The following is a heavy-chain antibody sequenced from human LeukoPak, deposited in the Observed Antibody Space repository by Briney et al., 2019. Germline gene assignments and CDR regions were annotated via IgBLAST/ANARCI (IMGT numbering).Heavy chain of an antibody. V-gene: IGHV1-18*01. CDR3: ARSTLGIEFDY. Sequence: ASVKVSCKASGYSFTNYGIIWVRQAPGQGLEWMGWISAYNDNAHYAQGLEGRVTMTSETSTRTAYMELRSLRSDDTAVDYCARSTLGIEFDYWGQGSLVTVSS. CDR1: GYSFTNYG. CDR2: ISAYNDNA. J-gene: IGHJ4*02. D-gene: IGHD7-27*01.